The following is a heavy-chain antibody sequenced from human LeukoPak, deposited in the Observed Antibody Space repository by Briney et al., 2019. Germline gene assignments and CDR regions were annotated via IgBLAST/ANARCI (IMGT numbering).Heavy chain of an antibody. V-gene: IGHV1-69*05. CDR2: IIPIFGTA. D-gene: IGHD3-10*01. Sequence: SVKVSCKASGGTFSSYAISWVRQAPGQGLEWMGGIIPIFGTANYAQKFQGRVTITTDESTSTAYMELSSLRSEDTAVYYCASGPLYGSGSYHYYYYMDVWGKGTTVTISS. CDR3: ASGPLYGSGSYHYYYYMDV. J-gene: IGHJ6*03. CDR1: GGTFSSYA.